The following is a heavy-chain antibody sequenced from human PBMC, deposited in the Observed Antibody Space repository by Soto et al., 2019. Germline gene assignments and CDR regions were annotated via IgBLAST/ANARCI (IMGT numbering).Heavy chain of an antibody. D-gene: IGHD2-2*01. J-gene: IGHJ4*02. V-gene: IGHV3-49*03. CDR1: GFTFSSYT. CDR3: TRAVRYQLLSGY. Sequence: GGSLRLSCAASGFTFSSYTMTWFRKAPGKGLEWVGFIRSKAYGGTTEYAASVKGRFTISRDDSKSIAYLQMNSLKTEDTAVYYCTRAVRYQLLSGYWGQGTLVTVSS. CDR2: IRSKAYGGTT.